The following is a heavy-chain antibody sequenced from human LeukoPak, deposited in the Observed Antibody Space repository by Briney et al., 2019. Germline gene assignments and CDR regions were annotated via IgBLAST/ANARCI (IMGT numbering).Heavy chain of an antibody. D-gene: IGHD2-21*02. CDR3: ARSREAYCGGDCYSIDY. J-gene: IGHJ4*02. CDR1: GYTFTSYA. V-gene: IGHV1-69*13. CDR2: IIPIFGTA. Sequence: ASVKVSCKASGYTFTSYAMNWVRQAPGQGLEWMGGIIPIFGTANYAQKFQGRVTITADESTSTAYMELSSLRSGDTAVYYCARSREAYCGGDCYSIDYWGQGTLVTVSS.